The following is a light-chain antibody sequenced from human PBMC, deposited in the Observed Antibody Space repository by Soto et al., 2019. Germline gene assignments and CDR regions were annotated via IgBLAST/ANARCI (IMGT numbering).Light chain of an antibody. CDR1: QSIRSNY. Sequence: EIVLTQSPGILSLSPGERATLSCRANQSIRSNYLAWYQQKPGQAPRLLIYGASSRATGIPDRFSGSGSGTDFTLTISRLEPEDFAVYYCQQYGTSPYTFGQWTKLEIK. J-gene: IGKJ2*01. CDR2: GAS. V-gene: IGKV3-20*01. CDR3: QQYGTSPYT.